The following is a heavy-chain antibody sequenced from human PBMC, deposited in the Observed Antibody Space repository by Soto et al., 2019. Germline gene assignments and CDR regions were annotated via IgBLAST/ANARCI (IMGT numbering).Heavy chain of an antibody. V-gene: IGHV3-23*01. D-gene: IGHD3-3*01. CDR1: GFTFSSYA. Sequence: GGSLRLSCAASGFTFSSYAMSWVRQAPGKGLEWVSAISGSGGSTYYADSVKGRFTISRDNSKNTLYLQMNSLRAEDTAVYYCAKWLSGQDYYSYGMDVWGQGTTVTVSS. CDR2: ISGSGGST. CDR3: AKWLSGQDYYSYGMDV. J-gene: IGHJ6*02.